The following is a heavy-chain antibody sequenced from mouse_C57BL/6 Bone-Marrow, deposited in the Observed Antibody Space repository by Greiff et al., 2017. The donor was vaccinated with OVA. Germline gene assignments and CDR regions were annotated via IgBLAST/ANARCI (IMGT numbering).Heavy chain of an antibody. D-gene: IGHD2-4*01. Sequence: VQLQQPGAELVKPGASVKLSCKASGYTFTSYWMHWVKQRPGQGLEWIGMIHPNSGSTNYNEKFKSKATLTVDKSSSTAYMQLSSLTSEDSAVYYCARRIYYEDAMDYWGQGTSVTVSS. J-gene: IGHJ4*01. CDR2: IHPNSGST. CDR3: ARRIYYEDAMDY. CDR1: GYTFTSYW. V-gene: IGHV1-64*01.